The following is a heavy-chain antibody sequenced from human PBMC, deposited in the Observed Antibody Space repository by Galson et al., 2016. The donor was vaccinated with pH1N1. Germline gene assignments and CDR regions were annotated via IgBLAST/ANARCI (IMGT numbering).Heavy chain of an antibody. V-gene: IGHV1-69*06. CDR2: IIPLFNTI. CDR1: GGSFDSYA. J-gene: IGHJ4*02. Sequence: SVKVSCKASGGSFDSYAFSWVRQAPGQGLEWMGRIIPLFNTITYAERFQGRFTLGADTSTKTVYMELSRLTSDDTAVYYCARIGDGYHMRGQVPFDFWGQGTLVTVSS. CDR3: ARIGDGYHMRGQVPFDF. D-gene: IGHD5-24*01.